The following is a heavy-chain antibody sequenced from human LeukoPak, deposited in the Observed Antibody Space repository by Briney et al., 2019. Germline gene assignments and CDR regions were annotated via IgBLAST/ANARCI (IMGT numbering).Heavy chain of an antibody. CDR3: ARNFDS. CDR2: ITSSSSTI. D-gene: IGHD2/OR15-2a*01. J-gene: IGHJ4*02. Sequence: GGSLRLSCAASGFTFTSYTMNWVRQASGKGLEWVSYITSSSSTIYYADSVKGRFTMSRDNAENSLYLQMNSLRAEDTAVYYCARNFDSWGQGTLVTVSS. V-gene: IGHV3-48*01. CDR1: GFTFTSYT.